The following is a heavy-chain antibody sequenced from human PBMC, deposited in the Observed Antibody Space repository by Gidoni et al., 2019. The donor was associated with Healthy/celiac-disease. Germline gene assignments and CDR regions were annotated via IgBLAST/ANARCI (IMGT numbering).Heavy chain of an antibody. CDR3: AKVSAPIAAAGYWYFDL. CDR1: GFTFDDYA. J-gene: IGHJ2*01. Sequence: EVQLVESGGGLVQPGRSLRLSCAASGFTFDDYAMHWVRQAPGKGLEWVSGISWNSGSIGYADSVKGRFTISRDNAKNSLYLQMNSLRAEDTALYYCAKVSAPIAAAGYWYFDLWGRGTLVTVSS. V-gene: IGHV3-9*01. CDR2: ISWNSGSI. D-gene: IGHD6-13*01.